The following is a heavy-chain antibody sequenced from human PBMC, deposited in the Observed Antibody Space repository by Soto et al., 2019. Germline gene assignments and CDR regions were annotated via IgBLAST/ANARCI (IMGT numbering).Heavy chain of an antibody. Sequence: SETLSLTCTVSGGSVSSGSYYWSWIRQPPGKGLEWIGYIYYSGSTNYNPSLKSRVTISVDTSKNQFYLKLSSVTAADTAVYYCATALAYYYGSGSYSFDYWGQGTMVTVSS. D-gene: IGHD3-10*01. V-gene: IGHV4-61*01. CDR2: IYYSGST. CDR3: ATALAYYYGSGSYSFDY. J-gene: IGHJ4*02. CDR1: GGSVSSGSYY.